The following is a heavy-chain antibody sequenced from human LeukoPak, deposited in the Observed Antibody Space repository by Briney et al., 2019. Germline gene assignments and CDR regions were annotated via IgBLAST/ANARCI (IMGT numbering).Heavy chain of an antibody. CDR3: AKGRGIAVAVIDY. CDR1: GFTFSSYG. V-gene: IGHV3-33*06. D-gene: IGHD6-19*01. CDR2: IWYDGSNK. J-gene: IGHJ4*02. Sequence: GRSLRLSCAASGFTFSSYGMHWVRQAPGKGLEWVAVIWYDGSNKYYADSVKGRFTISRDNSKNTLYLQMNSLRAEDTAVYYCAKGRGIAVAVIDYWGQGTLVTVSS.